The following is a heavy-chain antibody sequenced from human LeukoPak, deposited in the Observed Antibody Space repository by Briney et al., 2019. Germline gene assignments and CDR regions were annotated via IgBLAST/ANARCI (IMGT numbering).Heavy chain of an antibody. V-gene: IGHV1-2*06. D-gene: IGHD6-19*01. J-gene: IGHJ5*02. CDR3: ARVPKNSSGWYP. CDR1: GYTFTGYY. CDR2: INPNSGGT. Sequence: ASVKVSCKASGYTFTGYYMRWVRQAPGQGLEWMGRINPNSGGTNYAQKFQGRVTMTRDTSISTAYMELSRLRSDDTAVYYCARVPKNSSGWYPWGQGTLVTVSS.